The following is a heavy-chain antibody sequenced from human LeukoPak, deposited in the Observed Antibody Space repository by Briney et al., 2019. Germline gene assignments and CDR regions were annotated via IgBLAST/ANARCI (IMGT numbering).Heavy chain of an antibody. V-gene: IGHV4-34*01. CDR2: INHSGST. J-gene: IGHJ6*03. CDR1: GGSFSGYY. D-gene: IGHD2-15*01. CDR3: ARGRGRNYYYYYYMDV. Sequence: SETLSLTCAVYGGSFSGYYWSWIRQPPGKGLGWIGEINHSGSTNYNPSLKSRVTISVDTSKNQFSLKLSSVTAADTAVYYCARGRGRNYYYYYYMDVWAKGTTVTVSS.